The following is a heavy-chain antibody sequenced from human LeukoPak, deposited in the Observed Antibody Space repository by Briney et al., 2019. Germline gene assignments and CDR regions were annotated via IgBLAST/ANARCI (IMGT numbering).Heavy chain of an antibody. CDR3: ARVRGEVFIDY. D-gene: IGHD3-10*01. J-gene: IGHJ4*02. CDR2: IYYSGST. CDR1: GGSISSYY. V-gene: IGHV4-59*12. Sequence: MASETLSLTCTVSGGSISSYYWSWIRQPPGKGLEWIGYIYYSGSTNYNPSLKSRVTISVDTSKNQFSLRLSSVTAADTAVYYCARVRGEVFIDYWGQGTLVTVSS.